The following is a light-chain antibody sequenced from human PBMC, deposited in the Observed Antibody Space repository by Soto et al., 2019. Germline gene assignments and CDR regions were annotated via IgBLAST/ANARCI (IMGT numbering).Light chain of an antibody. Sequence: EIVLTQSPGTLSLSPGERATLSCRASQSITSNFLAWYQQKPGQAPRLLIYGASTRSAGVPDRFSGSGSGTDFSLTVTRLEPEDFAVYYCQRYGHSRLTYTFGQGTKLGV. V-gene: IGKV3-20*01. J-gene: IGKJ2*01. CDR3: QRYGHSRLTYT. CDR1: QSITSNF. CDR2: GAS.